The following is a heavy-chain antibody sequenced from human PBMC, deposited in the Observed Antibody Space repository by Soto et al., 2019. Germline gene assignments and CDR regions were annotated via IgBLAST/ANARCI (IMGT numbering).Heavy chain of an antibody. CDR3: ARDRRYSSSGGASDFDY. CDR1: GYTFTSYY. D-gene: IGHD6-13*01. J-gene: IGHJ4*02. V-gene: IGHV1-2*02. Sequence: ASVKVSCKASGYTFTSYYMHWVRQAPGQGLEWMGWINPNSVGTNYAQKFQGRVTITADESTSTAYMELSSPRSEDTAVYYCARDRRYSSSGGASDFDYWGQATLVTVSS. CDR2: INPNSVGT.